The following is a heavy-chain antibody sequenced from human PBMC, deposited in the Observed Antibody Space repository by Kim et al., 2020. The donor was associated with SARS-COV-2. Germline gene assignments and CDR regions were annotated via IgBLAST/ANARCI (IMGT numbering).Heavy chain of an antibody. D-gene: IGHD6-19*01. Sequence: ASVKVSCKASGYTFTSYGISWVRQAPGQGLEWMGWISAYNGNTNYAQKLQGRVTMTTDTSSSTAYMELRNLRSDDTAVYYCARETKGAVAGTWFDYWGQGTLVTVSS. V-gene: IGHV1-18*01. CDR2: ISAYNGNT. J-gene: IGHJ4*02. CDR3: ARETKGAVAGTWFDY. CDR1: GYTFTSYG.